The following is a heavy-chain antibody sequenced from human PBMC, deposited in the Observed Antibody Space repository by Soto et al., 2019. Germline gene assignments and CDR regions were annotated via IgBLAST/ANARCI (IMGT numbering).Heavy chain of an antibody. CDR3: AREDGSGSYGYFDY. CDR1: GGTFSSYA. V-gene: IGHV1-69*10. D-gene: IGHD5-18*01. J-gene: IGHJ4*02. CDR2: IIPILDIA. Sequence: ASVKVSCKASGGTFSSYAISWVRQAPGQGLEWMGGIIPILDIANYAQKFQGRVTITADKSTSTAYMELSSLRSEDTAVYYCAREDGSGSYGYFDYWGQGTLVTVSS.